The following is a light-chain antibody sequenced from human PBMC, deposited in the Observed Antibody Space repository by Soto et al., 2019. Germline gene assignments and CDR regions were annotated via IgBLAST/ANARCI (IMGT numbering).Light chain of an antibody. CDR1: QSISSY. V-gene: IGKV1-39*01. CDR3: QQSYSTPIT. Sequence: DIQMTQSPSSLSSSVGDRFTLTCRASQSISSYLNWYQQKPGKATKLLIYASSSLQSGATSRFSGSGSGTDFTLTISSLQPEDFATYYCQQSYSTPITSGQGTRLEI. J-gene: IGKJ5*01. CDR2: ASS.